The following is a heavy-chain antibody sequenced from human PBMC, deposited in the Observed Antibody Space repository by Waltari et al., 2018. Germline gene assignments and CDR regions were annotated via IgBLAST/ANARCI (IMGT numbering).Heavy chain of an antibody. CDR3: ARGSNGAFDY. CDR1: GFTFNSYW. D-gene: IGHD3-10*01. Sequence: EVQLVESGGSLVKHGGSLRLSCAASGFTFNSYWIYWIRQAPGKGLEWVADIKGDGGEKYYVDSVKGRFTISRDNAKNSLYLEMNSLRAEDTAVYFCARGSNGAFDYWGQGTLVTVSS. V-gene: IGHV3-7*04. J-gene: IGHJ4*02. CDR2: IKGDGGEK.